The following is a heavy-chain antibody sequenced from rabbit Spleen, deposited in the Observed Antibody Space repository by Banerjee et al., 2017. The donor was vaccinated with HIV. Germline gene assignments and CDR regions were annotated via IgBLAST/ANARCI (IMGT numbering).Heavy chain of an antibody. V-gene: IGHV1S7*01. D-gene: IGHD7-1*01. J-gene: IGHJ4*01. Sequence: QQLKETGGGLVQPGGSLTLSCKASGFDFSSYGVSWVRQAPGKGLEWIGYIDPIFGSTYYASWVNGRFTISSHNAQNTLYLQLNSLTAADTATYFCVRDLGYAGYAAYDYAYFNLWGPGTL. CDR3: VRDLGYAGYAAYDYAYFNL. CDR1: GFDFSSYG. CDR2: IDPIFGST.